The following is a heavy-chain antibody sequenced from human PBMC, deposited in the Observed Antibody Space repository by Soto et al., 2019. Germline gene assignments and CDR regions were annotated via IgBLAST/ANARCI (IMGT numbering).Heavy chain of an antibody. Sequence: QVQLLESGGGVVQPGRSLRLSCAASGFTFSSYGRHWVRQAPGKGLEWVAVIWYDGSNKYYADSVKGRFTISRDNSKNTLYLQMNSLRAEDTAVYYCARDREGGSWYECAFDYWGQRTLVTVSS. CDR1: GFTFSSYG. J-gene: IGHJ4*02. V-gene: IGHV3-33*01. D-gene: IGHD6-13*01. CDR2: IWYDGSNK. CDR3: ARDREGGSWYECAFDY.